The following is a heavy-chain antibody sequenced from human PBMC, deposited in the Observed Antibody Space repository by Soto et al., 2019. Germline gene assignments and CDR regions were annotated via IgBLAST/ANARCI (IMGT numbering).Heavy chain of an antibody. Sequence: XESVTMSCQASRYTFTNYEIGWVRQMPGKGVDWMGIVFPGDSETRYSPSFQGQVTFSADQSTSTAFLKWNSLRASDTAVYYCARRKLHCGGGSCYGTKDLDDWGQGTKVTVSS. CDR3: ARRKLHCGGGSCYGTKDLDD. V-gene: IGHV5-51*01. J-gene: IGHJ4*02. D-gene: IGHD2-15*01. CDR1: RYTFTNYE. CDR2: VFPGDSET.